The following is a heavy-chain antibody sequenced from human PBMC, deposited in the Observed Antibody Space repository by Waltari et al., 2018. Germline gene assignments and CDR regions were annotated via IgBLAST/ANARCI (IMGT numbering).Heavy chain of an antibody. V-gene: IGHV4-61*02. CDR1: GGSISSGSYY. CDR2: IYTSGST. D-gene: IGHD3-3*01. CDR3: AREGVDYYGMDV. J-gene: IGHJ6*02. Sequence: QVQLQESGPGLVKPSQTLSLTCTVSGGSISSGSYYWSWIRQPAGKGLEWIGRIYTSGSTNYNPSLKSRVTISVDTSKNQFSLKLSSVTAADTAVYYCAREGVDYYGMDVWGQGTTVTVSS.